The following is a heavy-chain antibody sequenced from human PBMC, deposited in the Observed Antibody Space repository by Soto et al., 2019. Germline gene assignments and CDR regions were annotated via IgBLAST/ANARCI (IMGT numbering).Heavy chain of an antibody. V-gene: IGHV4-34*01. Sequence: QVQLQQWGAGLLKPSETLSLTCAVYGGSFSGYYWSWIRQPPGKGLEWIGETNHSGSTNYNPSLKSRVTISVDTSKNQFSLKLGSVTAADTAVYYCARNWFDPWGQGTLVTVSS. J-gene: IGHJ5*02. CDR3: ARNWFDP. CDR2: TNHSGST. CDR1: GGSFSGYY.